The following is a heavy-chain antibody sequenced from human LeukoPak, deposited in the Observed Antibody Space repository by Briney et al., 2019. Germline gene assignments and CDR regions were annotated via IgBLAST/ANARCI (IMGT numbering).Heavy chain of an antibody. CDR3: AKEPLRIAAAGISPYFDY. D-gene: IGHD6-13*01. J-gene: IGHJ4*02. Sequence: GGSLRLSCAASGFTFSSYAMHWVRQAPGKGLEWVAVISYDGSNKYYADSVKGRFTISRDNSKNTLYLQMNSLRAEDTAVYYCAKEPLRIAAAGISPYFDYWGQGTLVTVSS. CDR2: ISYDGSNK. CDR1: GFTFSSYA. V-gene: IGHV3-30*04.